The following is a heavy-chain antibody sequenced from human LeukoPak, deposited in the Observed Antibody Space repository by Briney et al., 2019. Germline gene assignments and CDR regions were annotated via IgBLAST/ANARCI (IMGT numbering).Heavy chain of an antibody. J-gene: IGHJ4*02. D-gene: IGHD4-17*01. CDR1: GGSIRTYY. CDR2: IYTSGST. Sequence: SETLSLTCTVSGGSIRTYYWSWIRQSPGKGLEWIGYIYTSGSTNYNPSLKSRVTMSLDTSENQFSLKLSSVTAADTAVYYCARGGTVTGRGYFDYWGQGTLVTVSS. CDR3: ARGGTVTGRGYFDY. V-gene: IGHV4-4*09.